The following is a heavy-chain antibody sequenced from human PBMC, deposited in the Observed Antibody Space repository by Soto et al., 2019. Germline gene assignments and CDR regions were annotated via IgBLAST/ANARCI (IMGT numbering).Heavy chain of an antibody. J-gene: IGHJ6*02. Sequence: ASVKVSCKASGGTFSSYAINWVRQATGQGLEWMGWMNPDSGNTGYAQKFQGRVTMTRSTSISTAYMELSSLRSEDTAVYYCARTPTVTAYYYKYGMNVWGQGTTVTVSS. V-gene: IGHV1-8*02. D-gene: IGHD4-17*01. CDR3: ARTPTVTAYYYKYGMNV. CDR1: GGTFSSYA. CDR2: MNPDSGNT.